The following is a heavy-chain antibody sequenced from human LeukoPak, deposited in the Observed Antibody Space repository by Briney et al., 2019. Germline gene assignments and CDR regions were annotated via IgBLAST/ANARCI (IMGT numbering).Heavy chain of an antibody. Sequence: PGGSLRLSCAAAGFTVSSNFMTWVRQAPGKGLEWVSYISNSGSTIYYADSVKGRFTISRDNAKNSLYLQMNSLRAEDTAVYYCAREGNYYFDSWGQGALVTVSS. CDR2: ISNSGSTI. V-gene: IGHV3-48*04. D-gene: IGHD1-1*01. CDR1: GFTVSSNF. J-gene: IGHJ4*02. CDR3: AREGNYYFDS.